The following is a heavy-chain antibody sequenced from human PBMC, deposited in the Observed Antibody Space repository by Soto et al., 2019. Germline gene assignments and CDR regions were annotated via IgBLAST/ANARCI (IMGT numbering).Heavy chain of an antibody. D-gene: IGHD3-3*01. CDR1: GFTFSSYG. CDR2: ISYDGSNK. J-gene: IGHJ4*02. CDR3: AKGAIFGVVIPQVDY. Sequence: QVQLVESGGGVVQPGRSLRLSCAASGFTFSSYGMHWVRQAPGKGLEWVAVISYDGSNKYYADPVKGRFTISRDNSKNTLYLQMNSLRAEDTAVYYCAKGAIFGVVIPQVDYWGQGTLVTVSS. V-gene: IGHV3-30*18.